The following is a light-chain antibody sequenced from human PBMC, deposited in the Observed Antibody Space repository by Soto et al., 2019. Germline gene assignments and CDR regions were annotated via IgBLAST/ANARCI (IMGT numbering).Light chain of an antibody. CDR3: QHRSNSPLYT. V-gene: IGKV1-39*01. Sequence: DIQMTQSPSSLSASVGDRVTITCRASQSIAYYVNWFQQKPGKAPKLLIYAASRLQSGVPSRFSVSGSGKDFTLTISSLQPEDFATYDCQHRSNSPLYTFGQGT. CDR2: AAS. CDR1: QSIAYY. J-gene: IGKJ2*01.